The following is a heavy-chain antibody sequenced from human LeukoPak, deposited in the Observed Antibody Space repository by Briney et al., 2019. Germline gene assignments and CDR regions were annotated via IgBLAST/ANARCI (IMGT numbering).Heavy chain of an antibody. CDR3: ARGFYYYGLDV. Sequence: GASVKVSCKASGYTFTRYDINWVRQAPGQGLEWLGWMNPNNGNTGYAQKFQGRVTMTRSISIDTAYMELNTLTSDDTAAYYCARGFYYYGLDVWGQGTTVTVSS. CDR2: MNPNNGNT. J-gene: IGHJ6*02. CDR1: GYTFTRYD. V-gene: IGHV1-8*01.